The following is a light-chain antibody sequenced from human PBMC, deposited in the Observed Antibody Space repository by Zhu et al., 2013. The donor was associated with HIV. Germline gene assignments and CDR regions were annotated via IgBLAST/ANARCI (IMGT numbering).Light chain of an antibody. CDR3: QQTYTTLFT. J-gene: IGKJ3*01. CDR2: AAS. CDR1: QSISSY. V-gene: IGKV1-39*01. Sequence: DIQMTQSPSSLSASVGDRVTITCRASQSISSYLNWYQQKPGKAPKLLIYAASSLQSGVPSRFSGSGSGTDFTFTISSLQPEDFATYFCQQTYTTLFTFGPGTKVDL.